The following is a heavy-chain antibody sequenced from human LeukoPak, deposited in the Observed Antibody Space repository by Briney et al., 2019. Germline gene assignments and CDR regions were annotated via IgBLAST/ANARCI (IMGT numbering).Heavy chain of an antibody. J-gene: IGHJ5*02. CDR1: GYTFTSFG. V-gene: IGHV1-46*01. D-gene: IGHD3-3*01. CDR3: TRDQSLGLFDP. CDR2: INPSGSNT. Sequence: ASVKVSCKASGYTFTSFGISWVRQAPGQGLEWMGIINPSGSNTYYAQKFQGRVIMTRDTSTNTVYMELSSLRSEDTAVYYCTRDQSLGLFDPWGQGTLVTVSS.